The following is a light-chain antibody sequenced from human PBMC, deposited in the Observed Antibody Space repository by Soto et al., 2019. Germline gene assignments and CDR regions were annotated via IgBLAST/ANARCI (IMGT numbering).Light chain of an antibody. CDR1: SSDVGSYNL. CDR2: EVS. Sequence: QPVLTQPASVSGLPGQSLTISCTGTSSDVGSYNLVSWYQQHPGKAPKLMIYEVSKRPSGVSNRFSGSKSGNTASLTISGLQAEDEADYYCCSYAGSSTPSYVFGTGTKVTVL. V-gene: IGLV2-23*02. CDR3: CSYAGSSTPSYV. J-gene: IGLJ1*01.